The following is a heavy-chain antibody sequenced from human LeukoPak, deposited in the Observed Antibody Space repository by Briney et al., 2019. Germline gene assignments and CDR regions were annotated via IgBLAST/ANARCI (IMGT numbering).Heavy chain of an antibody. CDR3: AREAKVGYFDWLAPFDY. Sequence: GGSLRLSCAASGFTFSSYAMHWVRQAPGKGLEWVAVISYDGSNKYYADSVKGRFTISRDNSKNTLYLQMNSLRAEDTAVYYCAREAKVGYFDWLAPFDYWGQGTLVTVSS. CDR1: GFTFSSYA. J-gene: IGHJ4*02. D-gene: IGHD3-9*01. V-gene: IGHV3-30-3*01. CDR2: ISYDGSNK.